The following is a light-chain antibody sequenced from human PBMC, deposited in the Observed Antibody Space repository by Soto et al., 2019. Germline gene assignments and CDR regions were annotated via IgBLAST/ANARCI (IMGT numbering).Light chain of an antibody. CDR2: GAS. CDR1: QSVSSN. V-gene: IGKV3-15*01. CDR3: QQYKNWPLT. J-gene: IGKJ4*01. Sequence: EIVMTQYPATLSVSPGERATLSCRASQSVSSNLAWYQQKPGQAPRLLIYGASPRATGIPARFSGSGSGTEVTVTIISLQSEDFAVYYCQQYKNWPLTFGGGNKVEIK.